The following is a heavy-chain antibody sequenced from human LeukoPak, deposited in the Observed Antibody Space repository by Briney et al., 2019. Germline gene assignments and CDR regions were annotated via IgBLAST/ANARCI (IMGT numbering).Heavy chain of an antibody. CDR2: INPSGGST. CDR3: ATTGREDSSGWFSYYYYYYMDV. Sequence: ASVKVSCKASGYTFTSDYIHWVRQAPGQGLEWMGLINPSGGSTNYAQKVQGRVTMTRDTSTSTGYMELSRLRSDDIAIYFCATTGREDSSGWFSYYYYYYMDVWGKGTTVTTSS. D-gene: IGHD6-19*01. J-gene: IGHJ6*03. V-gene: IGHV1-46*01. CDR1: GYTFTSDY.